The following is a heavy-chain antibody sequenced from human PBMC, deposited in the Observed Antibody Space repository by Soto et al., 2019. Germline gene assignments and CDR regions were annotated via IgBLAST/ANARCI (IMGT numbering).Heavy chain of an antibody. CDR3: AREDRYCRGSSCSITGDAFDI. V-gene: IGHV3-66*01. J-gene: IGHJ3*02. D-gene: IGHD2-15*01. Sequence: EVLLVESGGGLVQSGGSLRLSCAASGLIVTSNYMNWVRQAPGKGLEWVAVISNDGDTHYADSVRGRFSLSRDISTNTLHLQMRSLRVEDMAVYYCAREDRYCRGSSCSITGDAFDIWGQGTMVTVSS. CDR1: GLIVTSNY. CDR2: ISNDGDT.